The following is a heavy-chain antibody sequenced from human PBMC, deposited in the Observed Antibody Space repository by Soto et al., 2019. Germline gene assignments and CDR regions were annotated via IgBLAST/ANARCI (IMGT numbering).Heavy chain of an antibody. D-gene: IGHD6-19*01. Sequence: QVQLVQSGAEVKKPGASVKVSCKASGYTFTSYGISWVRQAPGQGLEWMGWISAYNGNTNYAQKLQGRVTITTDTSTSTAYMELRSLRSDDTAVYYCARDHIAVAGTPVYYYGMDVWGQGTTVTVSS. CDR1: GYTFTSYG. J-gene: IGHJ6*02. CDR3: ARDHIAVAGTPVYYYGMDV. V-gene: IGHV1-18*04. CDR2: ISAYNGNT.